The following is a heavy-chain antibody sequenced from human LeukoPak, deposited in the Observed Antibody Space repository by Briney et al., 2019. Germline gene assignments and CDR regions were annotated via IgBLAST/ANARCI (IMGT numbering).Heavy chain of an antibody. CDR2: IYYSGST. V-gene: IGHV4-39*01. Sequence: PSETLSLTCTVSGGSISSSSYYWGWIRQPPGKGLEWIGSIYYSGSTYYNPSLKSRVTISVDTSKNQFSLKLSSVTAADTAVYYCARQLLAYFDLNWFDPWGQGTLVTVSS. J-gene: IGHJ5*02. CDR3: ARQLLAYFDLNWFDP. D-gene: IGHD3-9*01. CDR1: GGSISSSSYY.